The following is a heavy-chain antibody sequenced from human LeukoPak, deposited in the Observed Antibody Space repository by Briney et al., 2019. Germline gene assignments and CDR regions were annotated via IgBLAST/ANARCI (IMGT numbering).Heavy chain of an antibody. CDR2: IYYSGST. V-gene: IGHV4-59*01. CDR1: GGSISSYY. J-gene: IGHJ4*02. D-gene: IGHD5-12*01. CDR3: ARVGYANYSPFDY. Sequence: SETLSLTCTVSGGSISSYYWSWIRQPPGKGLEWIGYIYYSGSTNYNPSLKSRVTISVDTSKDQFSLKLSSVTAADTAVYYCARVGYANYSPFDYWGQGTLVTVSS.